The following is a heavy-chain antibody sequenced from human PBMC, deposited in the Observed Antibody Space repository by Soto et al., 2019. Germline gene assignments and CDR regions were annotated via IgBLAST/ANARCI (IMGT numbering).Heavy chain of an antibody. CDR3: ARKYFDSSGFYWDAFDI. V-gene: IGHV3-23*01. Sequence: GGSLRLSCAASGFTFSNYDMSWVRQAPGKGLEWVSTVTGSGSTTYYADSVKGRFTISRDNSKNTLYLQMNSLRAEDTAVYYCARKYFDSSGFYWDAFDIWGQGTMVTVSS. CDR1: GFTFSNYD. J-gene: IGHJ3*02. D-gene: IGHD3-22*01. CDR2: VTGSGSTT.